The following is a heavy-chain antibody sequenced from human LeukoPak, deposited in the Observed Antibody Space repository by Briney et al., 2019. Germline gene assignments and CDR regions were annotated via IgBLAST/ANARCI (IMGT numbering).Heavy chain of an antibody. D-gene: IGHD2-21*01. V-gene: IGHV4-59*08. Sequence: SETLSPTCSVSPGSIGGYYWSWFRQPPGKGLEWIGYVFYTGETDYNRSLRSRDTISVDASKNQVSLRLTSVTAADTAVYYCARHAAGVQLWFEFWGQGTQVTVSS. J-gene: IGHJ4*02. CDR2: VFYTGET. CDR1: PGSIGGYY. CDR3: ARHAAGVQLWFEF.